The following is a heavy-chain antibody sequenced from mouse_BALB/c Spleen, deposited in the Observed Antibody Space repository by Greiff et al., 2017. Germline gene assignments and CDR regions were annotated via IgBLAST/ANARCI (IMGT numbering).Heavy chain of an antibody. CDR3: NAWDYRYDDGAWFAY. Sequence: VQLQQSGAELVRSGASVKLSCTASGFNIKDYYMHWVKQRPEQGLEWIGWIDPENGDTEYAPKFQGKATMTADTSSNTAYLRLSSLTSEDTAVYYCNAWDYRYDDGAWFAYWGQGTLVTVSA. J-gene: IGHJ3*01. D-gene: IGHD2-14*01. CDR1: GFNIKDYY. V-gene: IGHV14-4*02. CDR2: IDPENGDT.